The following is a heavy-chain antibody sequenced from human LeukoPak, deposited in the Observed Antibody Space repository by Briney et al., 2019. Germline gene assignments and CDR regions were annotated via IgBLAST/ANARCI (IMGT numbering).Heavy chain of an antibody. CDR2: IHSSGNT. V-gene: IGHV4-4*08. Sequence: TSETLSLTCTVSGDSISSYYWSWIRQPPGKGLEWIGYIHSSGNTNYNPSLKSRVTISVDTSKNQFSLRLSSVTAADTAVYYCAREPSYSGYLSYWGQGTLVTVSS. D-gene: IGHD5-12*01. J-gene: IGHJ4*02. CDR3: AREPSYSGYLSY. CDR1: GDSISSYY.